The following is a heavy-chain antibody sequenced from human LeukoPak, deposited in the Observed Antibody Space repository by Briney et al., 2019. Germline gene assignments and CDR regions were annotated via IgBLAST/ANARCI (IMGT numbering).Heavy chain of an antibody. D-gene: IGHD3-22*01. CDR2: ISSSSSTI. CDR1: GFTFSSYS. Sequence: GGSLRLSCAASGFTFSSYSMNWVRQAPGKGLEWVSYISSSSSTIYYADSVKGRFTISRDNAKNSLYLQMNSLRAEDTAVYYCARDYPSITMIVVGGMDVWGQGTTVTVSS. V-gene: IGHV3-48*04. J-gene: IGHJ6*02. CDR3: ARDYPSITMIVVGGMDV.